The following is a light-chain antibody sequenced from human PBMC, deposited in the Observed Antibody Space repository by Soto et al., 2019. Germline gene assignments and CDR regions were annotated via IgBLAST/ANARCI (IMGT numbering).Light chain of an antibody. Sequence: EIQMTQSPSSLSASVGDRVTITCRASQSISSYLNWYQQKPGKAPKLLIYAASSLQSGVPSRFSGSGSGTDFTLPISSRQPEDFATDYCQQRYITPTWTFGQGTKVEIK. CDR3: QQRYITPTWT. CDR2: AAS. CDR1: QSISSY. V-gene: IGKV1-39*01. J-gene: IGKJ1*01.